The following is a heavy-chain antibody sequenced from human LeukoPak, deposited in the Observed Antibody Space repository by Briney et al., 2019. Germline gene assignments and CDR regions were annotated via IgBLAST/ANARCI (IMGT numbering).Heavy chain of an antibody. CDR3: ARDWMEWLVRGEYYFDY. J-gene: IGHJ4*02. Sequence: GGSLRLSCAASGFTFSSYWMSWVRQAPGKGLEWVANIKQDGSEKYYVDSVKGRFTISRDNAKNSLYLQMNSLRAEDTAVYYCARDWMEWLVRGEYYFDYWGQGTLVTVSS. CDR1: GFTFSSYW. CDR2: IKQDGSEK. D-gene: IGHD6-19*01. V-gene: IGHV3-7*01.